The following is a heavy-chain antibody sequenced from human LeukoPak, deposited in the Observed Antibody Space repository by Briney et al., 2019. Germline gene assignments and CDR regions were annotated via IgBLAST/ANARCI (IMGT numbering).Heavy chain of an antibody. V-gene: IGHV3-30*01. CDR1: GFTFSSYA. Sequence: GGSLRLSCAASGFTFSSYAMHWVRQAPGNGLEWVAITSYDGSNKNYVDSGKARLTISRDNSKNTLYLQMNSLRAEDTAVYFCAREGSSSSFDYWGQGTLVTVSS. J-gene: IGHJ4*02. CDR2: TSYDGSNK. D-gene: IGHD6-19*01. CDR3: AREGSSSSFDY.